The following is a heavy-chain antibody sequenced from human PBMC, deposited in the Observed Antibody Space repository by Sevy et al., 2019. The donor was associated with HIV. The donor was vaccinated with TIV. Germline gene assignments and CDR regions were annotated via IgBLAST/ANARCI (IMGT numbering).Heavy chain of an antibody. J-gene: IGHJ5*02. V-gene: IGHV4-30-4*01. CDR1: GGSISSGDYY. CDR2: IYYSGST. D-gene: IGHD1-1*01. Sequence: SETLSLTCTVSGGSISSGDYYWSWIRQPPGKGLEWIGYIYYSGSTYYNPSLKSRVTISVDTSKNQFSLNLSSVTAADTAGYYCARAVQTGTRYRGWFDPWGQGTLVTVSS. CDR3: ARAVQTGTRYRGWFDP.